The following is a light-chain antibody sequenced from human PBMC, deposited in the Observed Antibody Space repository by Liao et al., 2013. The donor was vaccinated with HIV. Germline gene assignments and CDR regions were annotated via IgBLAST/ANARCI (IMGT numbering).Light chain of an antibody. CDR2: QDS. CDR3: QAWDEQHCLLF. J-gene: IGLJ1*01. Sequence: SYELTQPPSVSVSPGQTASITCSGDKLGDKYACWYQQKPGQSPVLVIYQDSKRPSGIPERFSGSNSGNTATLTISGTQAMDEADYYCQAWDEQHCLLFFGTRDQGHRP. V-gene: IGLV3-1*01. CDR1: KLGDKY.